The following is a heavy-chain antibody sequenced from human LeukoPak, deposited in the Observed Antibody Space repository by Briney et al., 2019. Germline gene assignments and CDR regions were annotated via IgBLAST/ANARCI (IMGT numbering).Heavy chain of an antibody. D-gene: IGHD2-2*01. CDR2: INPNSGGT. CDR3: ASSSTSPLNWFDP. V-gene: IGHV1-2*02. J-gene: IGHJ5*02. Sequence: ASVKVSFKASGYTFTGYYMHWVRQAPGQGLEWMGWINPNSGGTNYAQRFQGRVTMTRDTSISTAYMELSRLRSDDKAVYYCASSSTSPLNWFDPWGQGTLVTVSS. CDR1: GYTFTGYY.